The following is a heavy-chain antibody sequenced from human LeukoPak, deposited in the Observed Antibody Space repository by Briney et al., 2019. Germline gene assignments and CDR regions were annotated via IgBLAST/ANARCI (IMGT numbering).Heavy chain of an antibody. J-gene: IGHJ6*03. CDR1: GYSFTSYW. Sequence: GESLKISCKGSGYSFTSYWIGWVRQMPGKGLEWMGIIYPGDSDTRYSPSFQGQVTISADKSISTAYLQWSSLKVSDTAMYYCARVTYYYDSSGSLYYYYMDVWGKGTTVTVSS. V-gene: IGHV5-51*01. D-gene: IGHD3-22*01. CDR3: ARVTYYYDSSGSLYYYYMDV. CDR2: IYPGDSDT.